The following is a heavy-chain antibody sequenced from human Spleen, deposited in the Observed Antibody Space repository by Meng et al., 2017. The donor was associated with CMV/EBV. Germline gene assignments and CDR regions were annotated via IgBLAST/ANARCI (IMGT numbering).Heavy chain of an antibody. Sequence: SCKKSTDIVSSCYIHWVGQAAGQGRGWMGMINAAGGNAGYAQKFRGRVTMTRDTSTTTVYMELSSLGSDDTAVYSCARELGDSYNVDYWGQGTLVTVSS. CDR3: ARELGDSYNVDY. CDR1: TDIVSSCY. CDR2: INAAGGNA. J-gene: IGHJ4*02. V-gene: IGHV1-46*01. D-gene: IGHD5-18*01.